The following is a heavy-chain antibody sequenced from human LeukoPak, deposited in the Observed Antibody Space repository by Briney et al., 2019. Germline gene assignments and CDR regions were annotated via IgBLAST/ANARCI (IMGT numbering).Heavy chain of an antibody. CDR3: ARGSTSAYYPNDY. Sequence: GASVKVSCKASGYTFTSYHMHWVRQAPGQGLEWMGWINPNSGGTNYAQKFQDRVTMTRDTSISTGYLDLSGLRSDDTAVYYCARGSTSAYYPNDYWGQGTLVSVSS. CDR1: GYTFTSYH. D-gene: IGHD3-22*01. CDR2: INPNSGGT. J-gene: IGHJ4*02. V-gene: IGHV1-2*02.